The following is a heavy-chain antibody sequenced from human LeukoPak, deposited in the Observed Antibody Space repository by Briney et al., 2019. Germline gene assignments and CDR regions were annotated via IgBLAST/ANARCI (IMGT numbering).Heavy chain of an antibody. V-gene: IGHV3-21*01. J-gene: IGHJ6*02. D-gene: IGHD2-2*01. CDR2: ISSSSSYI. CDR3: ARVLLVPAAPEDYYYGMDV. CDR1: GFTFSSYS. Sequence: GGSLRLSCAASGFTFSSYSMNWVRQAPGKGLEWVSSISSSSSYIYYTDSVKGRLTISRDNAKNSLYLQVNSLRAEDTAVYCCARVLLVPAAPEDYYYGMDVWGQGTTVTVSS.